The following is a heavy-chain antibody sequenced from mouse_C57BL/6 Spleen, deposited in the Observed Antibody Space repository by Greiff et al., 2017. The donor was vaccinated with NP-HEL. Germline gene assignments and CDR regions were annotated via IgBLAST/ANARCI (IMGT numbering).Heavy chain of an antibody. CDR3: AREGVGSWYFDV. CDR1: GYTFTDYN. J-gene: IGHJ1*03. D-gene: IGHD2-2*01. CDR2: INPNNGGT. Sequence: EVQLQQSGPELVKPGASVKMSCKASGYTFTDYNMHWVKQSHGKSLEWIGYINPNNGGTSYNQKFKGKATLTVNKSSSTAYMELRSLTSEDSAVYYCAREGVGSWYFDVWGTGTTVTVSS. V-gene: IGHV1-22*01.